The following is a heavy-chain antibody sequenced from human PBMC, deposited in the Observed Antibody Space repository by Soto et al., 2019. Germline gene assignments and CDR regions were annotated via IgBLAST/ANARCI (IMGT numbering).Heavy chain of an antibody. CDR1: GYSFTSYW. V-gene: IGHV5-10-1*01. J-gene: IGHJ6*02. CDR3: ATGYSYGSSYYGMDV. Sequence: LGESLKISCKGSGYSFTSYWISWVRQMPGKGLEWMGRIDPSDSYTNYSPSFQGHVTISADKSISTAYLQWSSLKASDTAMYYCATGYSYGSSYYGMDVWGQGTTVTVSS. CDR2: IDPSDSYT. D-gene: IGHD5-18*01.